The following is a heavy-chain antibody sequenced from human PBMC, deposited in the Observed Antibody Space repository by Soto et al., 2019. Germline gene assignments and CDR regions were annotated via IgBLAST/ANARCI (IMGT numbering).Heavy chain of an antibody. CDR2: ITGSGEST. V-gene: IGHV3-23*01. CDR1: GVAFSIHA. Sequence: GGSLRLSGSVAGVAFSIHAMSWFRQAPGEGLECVSGITGSGESTYYADSGKGRFTISRDRSESTLYLQMNSLRAEDTAVYYFPNNLPFSGWVSAQTFDYWGQGTQVPVSS. J-gene: IGHJ4*02. D-gene: IGHD6-19*01. CDR3: PNNLPFSGWVSAQTFDY.